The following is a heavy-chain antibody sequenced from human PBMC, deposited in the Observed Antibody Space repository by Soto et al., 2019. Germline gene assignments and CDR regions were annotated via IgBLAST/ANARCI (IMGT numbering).Heavy chain of an antibody. CDR2: IYPSGMP. CDR1: GGSISNAAYS. CDR3: ARERSGYGLFAS. V-gene: IGHV4-30-2*01. J-gene: IGHJ4*02. Sequence: QLQLQESGSGLVKPSHTLSLTCTFSGGSISNAAYSWSWIRQPPGKGLEWIGYIYPSGMPFYNPSLRGRVTISIDRSDDKFFLNLKSVAAAGTAVYYCARERSGYGLFASWGQGTLVTVSS. D-gene: IGHD6-25*01.